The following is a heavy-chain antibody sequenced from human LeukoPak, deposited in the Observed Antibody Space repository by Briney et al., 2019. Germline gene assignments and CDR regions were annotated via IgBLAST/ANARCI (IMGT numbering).Heavy chain of an antibody. J-gene: IGHJ5*02. V-gene: IGHV4-31*03. CDR2: IYYSGST. CDR3: ARASSIAARPTQFDP. CDR1: GGSISSGGYY. Sequence: SETLSLTCTVSGGSISSGGYYWGWIRQHPGKGLEWIGYIYYSGSTYYNPSLKSRVTISVDTSKNQFSLKLSSVTAADTAVYYCARASSIAARPTQFDPWGQGTLVTVSS. D-gene: IGHD6-6*01.